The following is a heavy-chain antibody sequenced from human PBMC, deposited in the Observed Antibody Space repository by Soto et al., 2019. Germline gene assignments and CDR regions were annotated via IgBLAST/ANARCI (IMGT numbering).Heavy chain of an antibody. CDR1: GFTISSYW. J-gene: IGHJ6*02. CDR3: AKGRSYYYYYGVDV. V-gene: IGHV3-74*01. CDR2: INSDGSST. Sequence: GVTLSLSCAASGFTISSYWTQWVRKAPGKGLVWVSWINSDGSSTYYADSVKGRFTISRDNSKSTLYLQMNSLRAEDTALYYCAKGRSYYYYYGVDVWGQGTTVTVSS.